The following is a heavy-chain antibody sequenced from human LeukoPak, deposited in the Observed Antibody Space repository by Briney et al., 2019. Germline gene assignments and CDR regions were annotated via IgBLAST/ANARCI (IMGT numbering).Heavy chain of an antibody. J-gene: IGHJ4*02. D-gene: IGHD6-19*01. Sequence: LTLSCAASGFTFTNEMNWFSQTPGKGLQWLSYISIVSTIYDSHSVKVRFTISRDNANNSLYLQLNSLRAEDTAVYYCASERIAVAAAHSDYWGQRTLATVSS. V-gene: IGHV3-48*03. CDR1: GFTFTNE. CDR3: ASERIAVAAAHSDY. CDR2: ISIVSTI.